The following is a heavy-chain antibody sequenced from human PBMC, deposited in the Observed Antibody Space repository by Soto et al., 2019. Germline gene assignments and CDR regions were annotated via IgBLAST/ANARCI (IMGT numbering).Heavy chain of an antibody. Sequence: QVQLVQSGAEVKTPGASVKVSCKASGYTFATYDINWVRQAPGQGLEWMGWMNPNSGNTGYAQKFPGRLTMARYTALSLAHTALSPMRNEDSAVYYCAISAGYTFNGLDSWGQGPLVTVSA. J-gene: IGHJ5*01. D-gene: IGHD2-2*02. CDR3: AISAGYTFNGLDS. V-gene: IGHV1-8*01. CDR1: GYTFATYD. CDR2: MNPNSGNT.